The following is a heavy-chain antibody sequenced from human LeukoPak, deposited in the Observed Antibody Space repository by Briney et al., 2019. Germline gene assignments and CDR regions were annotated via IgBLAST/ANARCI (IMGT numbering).Heavy chain of an antibody. V-gene: IGHV4-39*07. Sequence: SETLSLTCTVSGGSISSSSYYWGWIRQPPGKGLEWIGSIYYSGSTYYNPSLKSRVTISVDTSKNQFSLKLSSVTAADTAVYYCARDRDYGSAFDIWGQGTMVTVSS. J-gene: IGHJ3*02. CDR1: GGSISSSSYY. CDR2: IYYSGST. CDR3: ARDRDYGSAFDI. D-gene: IGHD4-17*01.